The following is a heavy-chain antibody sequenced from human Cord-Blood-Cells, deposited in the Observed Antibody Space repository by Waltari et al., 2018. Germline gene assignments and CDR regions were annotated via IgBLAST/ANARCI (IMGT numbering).Heavy chain of an antibody. V-gene: IGHV4-31*03. Sequence: QVQLQESGPGLVKPSQTLSLTCTVPGGSISSGGYYWSWIRQHPGKGLEWIGYIYYRGSTYYNPSLKSRVTISVDTSKNQFSLKLSSVTAADTAVYYCARGGTAASYNWFDPWGQGTLVTVSS. CDR2: IYYRGST. CDR1: GGSISSGGYY. J-gene: IGHJ5*02. D-gene: IGHD2-2*01. CDR3: ARGGTAASYNWFDP.